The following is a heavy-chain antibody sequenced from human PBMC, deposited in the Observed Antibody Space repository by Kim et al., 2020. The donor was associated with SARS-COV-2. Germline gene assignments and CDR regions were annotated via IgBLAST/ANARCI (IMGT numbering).Heavy chain of an antibody. Sequence: GGSLRLSCAASGFTFSSYDMHWVRQATGKGLEWVSAIGTAGDTYYPGSATGRFTISRENAKNSLYLQMHSLRAGDTAVYYCARDSKRGSGSYYSSYGMDVWGQGTTVTVSS. D-gene: IGHD3-10*01. V-gene: IGHV3-13*01. J-gene: IGHJ6*02. CDR2: IGTAGDT. CDR1: GFTFSSYD. CDR3: ARDSKRGSGSYYSSYGMDV.